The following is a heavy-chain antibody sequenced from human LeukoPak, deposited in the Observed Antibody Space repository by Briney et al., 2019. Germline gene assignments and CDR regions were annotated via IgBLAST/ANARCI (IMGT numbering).Heavy chain of an antibody. Sequence: PSETLSLTCAVYGGSFSGYYWSWIRQPPGKGLEWIGEINHSGSTNYNPSLKGRVTISVDTSKNQFSLKLSSVTAADTAVYYCARGEAAAGRSFDYWGQGTLVTVSS. CDR1: GGSFSGYY. CDR3: ARGEAAAGRSFDY. V-gene: IGHV4-34*01. J-gene: IGHJ4*02. CDR2: INHSGST. D-gene: IGHD6-13*01.